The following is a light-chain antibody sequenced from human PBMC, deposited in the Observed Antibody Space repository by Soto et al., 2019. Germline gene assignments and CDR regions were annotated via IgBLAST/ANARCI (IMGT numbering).Light chain of an antibody. CDR1: QTIDNT. J-gene: IGKJ4*01. CDR2: GAS. V-gene: IGKV3-15*01. CDR3: QQYHTWPIT. Sequence: IVITQSPSTLSLSPGERATLSCRASQTIDNTLAWYQRKPGQAPRLLISGASTGATGIPARFSGSGSGTEFTLTISSLQSEDCAIYYCQQYHTWPITFGGGTKVDIK.